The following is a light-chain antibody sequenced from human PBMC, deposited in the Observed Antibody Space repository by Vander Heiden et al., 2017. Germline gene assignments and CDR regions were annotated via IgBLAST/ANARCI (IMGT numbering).Light chain of an antibody. CDR3: QQLNSYPRA. V-gene: IGKV1-9*01. J-gene: IGKJ5*01. CDR2: AAS. CDR1: QGISSY. Sequence: IQFPQSQSFLSASVRDRLTITCRASQGISSYLAWYQQKPGKAPKLLIYAASTLQSGVPARFSGSGSGTDFTLTISSLQPEDVAIYYCQQLNSYPRAFGQGTRLEMK.